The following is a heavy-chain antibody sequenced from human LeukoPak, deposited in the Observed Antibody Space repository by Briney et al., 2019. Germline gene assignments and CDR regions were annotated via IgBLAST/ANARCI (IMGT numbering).Heavy chain of an antibody. V-gene: IGHV1-69*02. CDR3: ARPTPYDSSGYYYEYFQH. CDR1: GGTFSIYT. D-gene: IGHD3-22*01. Sequence: ASVKVSCKASGGTFSIYTISWVRQAPGQGLEWMGRIIPILGIANYAQKLQGRVTITADKSTSTAYMELSSLRSEDTGVYYCARPTPYDSSGYYYEYFQHWGQGTLVTVSS. CDR2: IIPILGIA. J-gene: IGHJ1*01.